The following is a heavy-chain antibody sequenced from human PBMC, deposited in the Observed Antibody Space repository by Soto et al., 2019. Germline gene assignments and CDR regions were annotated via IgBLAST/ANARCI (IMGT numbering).Heavy chain of an antibody. V-gene: IGHV3-48*01. J-gene: IGHJ4*02. Sequence: GGSLRLSCASSGFTFXSYSMNWVRQAPGKGLEWVSYISSSSSTIYYADSVKGRFTISRDNAKNSLYLQMNSLRAEDTAVYYCARGNRHNSGARDYWGQGTLVTVSS. CDR3: ARGNRHNSGARDY. D-gene: IGHD1-1*01. CDR2: ISSSSSTI. CDR1: GFTFXSYS.